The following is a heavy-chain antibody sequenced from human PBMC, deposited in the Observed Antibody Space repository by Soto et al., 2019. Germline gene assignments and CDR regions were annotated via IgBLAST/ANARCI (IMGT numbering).Heavy chain of an antibody. CDR2: ILPSGST. D-gene: IGHD4-17*01. Sequence: QVKLEESGPGLVKPSGTLSLRCAVSGGSITNSNWWNWVRQTPEKGLEWIGQILPSGSTNYNTSLATRVTMSVDTSKNQSSLILTSVTAADTALYFCARSDYGDSNSQYFDYWGQGTLVTVSS. J-gene: IGHJ4*02. V-gene: IGHV4-4*02. CDR3: ARSDYGDSNSQYFDY. CDR1: GGSITNSNW.